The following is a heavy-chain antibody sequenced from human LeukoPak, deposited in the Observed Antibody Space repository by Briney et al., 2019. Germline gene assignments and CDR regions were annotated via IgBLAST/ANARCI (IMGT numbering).Heavy chain of an antibody. CDR2: IGSTGTNT. D-gene: IGHD2-15*01. V-gene: IGHV3-23*01. J-gene: IGHJ4*02. CDR3: AKRSPCYFDY. CDR1: GFTFSSYA. Sequence: GGSLRLSCAASGFTFSSYAMGWVRQAPGKGLEWISAIGSTGTNTYYADSVKGRFTISRDNSKNTLYLQMNSLRAEDTALYYCAKRSPCYFDYWGQGTLVTVSS.